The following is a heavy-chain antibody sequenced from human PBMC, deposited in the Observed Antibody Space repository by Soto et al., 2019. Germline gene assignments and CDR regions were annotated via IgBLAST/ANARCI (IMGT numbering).Heavy chain of an antibody. CDR1: GFTFRSNG. V-gene: IGHV3-23*01. J-gene: IGHJ5*02. CDR2: ITGSGRNT. Sequence: GGALRLSCATSGFTFRSNGMSWVRQAPGQGLDWVSGITGSGRNTYYADSVKGRFTISRDNSKNIVFLQMNSLRGEDTAVYYCARSGLALPYSASHWFDPWGHGTLVTVSS. D-gene: IGHD3-22*01. CDR3: ARSGLALPYSASHWFDP.